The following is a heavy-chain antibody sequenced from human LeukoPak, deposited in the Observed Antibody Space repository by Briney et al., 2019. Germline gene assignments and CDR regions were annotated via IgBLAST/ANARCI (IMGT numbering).Heavy chain of an antibody. CDR1: GGTFSSYT. J-gene: IGHJ4*02. Sequence: GASVKVSCKASGGTFSSYTISWVRQAPGQGLEWMGWINPNSGGTNYAQKFQGRVTMTRDTSISTAYMELSRLRSDDTAVYYCARVNYWGQGTLVTVSS. CDR3: ARVNY. CDR2: INPNSGGT. V-gene: IGHV1-2*02.